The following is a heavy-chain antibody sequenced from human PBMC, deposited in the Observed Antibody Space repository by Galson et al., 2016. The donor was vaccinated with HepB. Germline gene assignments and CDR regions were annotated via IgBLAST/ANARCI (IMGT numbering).Heavy chain of an antibody. J-gene: IGHJ6*02. CDR1: GFIFSSFG. CDR2: MLSDADNK. CDR3: ARDLFLGGAVRDS. D-gene: IGHD3-16*01. V-gene: IGHV3-33*01. Sequence: SLRLSCAASGFIFSSFGFHWVRQAPGKGLEWVAVMLSDADNKYYADSVKGRFTISRDNSKNTLYLQMNSLRAEDTAVYYCARDLFLGGAVRDSWGQGTTVTVSS.